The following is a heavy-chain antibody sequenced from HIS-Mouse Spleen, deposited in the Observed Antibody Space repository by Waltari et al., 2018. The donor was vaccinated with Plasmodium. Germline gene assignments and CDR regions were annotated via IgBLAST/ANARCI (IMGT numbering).Heavy chain of an antibody. CDR1: GFTVSSHA. CDR2: IYSGGST. D-gene: IGHD3-10*01. J-gene: IGHJ3*02. CDR3: ARGSAGDAFDI. Sequence: EVQLVESGGGLVQPGGSLRLACAASGFTVSSHAVSWVRQAPGKGLEWVSVIYSGGSTYYADSVKGRFTISRDNSKNTLYLQMNSLRAEDTAVYYCARGSAGDAFDIWGQGTMVTVSS. V-gene: IGHV3-66*01.